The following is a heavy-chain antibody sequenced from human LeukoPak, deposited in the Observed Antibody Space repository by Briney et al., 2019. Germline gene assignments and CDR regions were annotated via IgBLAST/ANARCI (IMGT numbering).Heavy chain of an antibody. CDR2: ISGSGGST. D-gene: IGHD6-13*01. CDR1: GFTFSSYA. V-gene: IGHV3-23*01. CDR3: ATYSSSWYCFDY. Sequence: GGSLRLSCAASGFTFSSYAMSWVRQAPGKGLDWVSAISGSGGSTYYADSVKGRFTISRDNSKNTLYLQMNSLRAEDTAVYYCATYSSSWYCFDYWGQGTLVTVSS. J-gene: IGHJ4*02.